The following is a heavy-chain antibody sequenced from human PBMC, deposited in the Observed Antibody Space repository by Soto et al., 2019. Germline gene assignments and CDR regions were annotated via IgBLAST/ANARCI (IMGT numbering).Heavy chain of an antibody. V-gene: IGHV1-2*04. Sequence: ASVKVSCKASGYTFTGYYMHWVRQAPGQGLEWMGWINPNSGGTNYAQKFQGWVTMTRDTSISTAYMELSRLRSDDTAVYYCARIRGYCSSTSCYDAFDIWGQGTMVTVSS. J-gene: IGHJ3*02. CDR2: INPNSGGT. CDR3: ARIRGYCSSTSCYDAFDI. D-gene: IGHD2-2*01. CDR1: GYTFTGYY.